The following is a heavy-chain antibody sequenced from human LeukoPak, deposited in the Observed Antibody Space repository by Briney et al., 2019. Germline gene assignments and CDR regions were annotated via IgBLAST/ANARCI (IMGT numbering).Heavy chain of an antibody. J-gene: IGHJ4*02. Sequence: GRSLRLSCAASGFTFSIYGMHWVRQAPGKGLEWVAVISYDGSNKYYADSVKGRFTISRDNSKNTLYLQMNSLRAEDTAVYYCAKDQLGYCSGGSCYSTGFDYWGQGTLVTVSS. CDR1: GFTFSIYG. CDR3: AKDQLGYCSGGSCYSTGFDY. D-gene: IGHD2-15*01. CDR2: ISYDGSNK. V-gene: IGHV3-30*18.